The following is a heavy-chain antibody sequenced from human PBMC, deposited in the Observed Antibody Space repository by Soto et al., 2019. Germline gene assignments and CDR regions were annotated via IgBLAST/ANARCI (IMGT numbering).Heavy chain of an antibody. J-gene: IGHJ5*02. D-gene: IGHD2-15*01. CDR2: IITIFGTA. CDR3: AWSVGVALAVKVNWFDP. V-gene: IGHV1-69*06. CDR1: GGTFSSYA. Sequence: SVNVSCKASGGTFSSYAISWVRQAPGQGLELMGGIITIFGTANYAQKFQGRFTITADKSTSTAYMELSSLGSEDTAVYYCAWSVGVALAVKVNWFDPWGQGPLVTISS.